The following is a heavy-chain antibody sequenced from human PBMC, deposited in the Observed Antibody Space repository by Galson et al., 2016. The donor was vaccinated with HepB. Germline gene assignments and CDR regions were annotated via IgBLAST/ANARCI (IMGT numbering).Heavy chain of an antibody. CDR1: RFSFNTYG. V-gene: IGHV3-33*01. Sequence: SLRLSCAASRFSFNTYGMHWVRQAPGKGLEWVALIWYDGSKKYYVDSVKGRFTISRNNSQNTLYLQMNSLRAEDTAVYYCARFGTGLDYWGQGTLVTVSS. CDR3: ARFGTGLDY. CDR2: IWYDGSKK. D-gene: IGHD3/OR15-3a*01. J-gene: IGHJ4*02.